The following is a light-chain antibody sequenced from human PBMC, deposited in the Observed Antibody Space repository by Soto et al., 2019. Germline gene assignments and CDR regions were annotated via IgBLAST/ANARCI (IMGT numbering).Light chain of an antibody. CDR2: GAS. Sequence: EILMTQSPATLSVSPGDRATLSCRASQSVSNNLAWYQQRPGQAPRLLIYGASTRATGIPARFSGSGSGTEFTLTISSLQSEDFAVYYCQQYNDWRPWTFGQGTKVEIK. J-gene: IGKJ1*01. CDR1: QSVSNN. CDR3: QQYNDWRPWT. V-gene: IGKV3-15*01.